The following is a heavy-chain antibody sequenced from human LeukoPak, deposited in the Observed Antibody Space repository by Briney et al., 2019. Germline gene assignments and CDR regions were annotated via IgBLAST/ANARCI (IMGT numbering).Heavy chain of an antibody. Sequence: PSETLSLTCTVSGYSISRGYYWGWIRQPPGKGLEWIGAIYHSGSTYYNPSLKSRVTISVDTSKNQFSLKLTTVTAADTAVYYCAGAVWGQQLGPPDNWGQGTLVTVSS. CDR3: AGAVWGQQLGPPDN. V-gene: IGHV4-38-2*02. CDR1: GYSISRGYY. D-gene: IGHD6-13*01. CDR2: IYHSGST. J-gene: IGHJ4*02.